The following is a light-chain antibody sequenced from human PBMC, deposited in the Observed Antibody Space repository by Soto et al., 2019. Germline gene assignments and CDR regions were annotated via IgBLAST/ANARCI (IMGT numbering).Light chain of an antibody. Sequence: EIVMTQSPATLSVSPGERATLSCRASQSVSTDLAWYQQKPGQAPRRLIYGASTRATGIPARFSGSGSGTEFTLTIHSLQSEDLAVYYCHQYNDWPRFTFGPGTKVDIK. CDR2: GAS. J-gene: IGKJ3*01. CDR3: HQYNDWPRFT. V-gene: IGKV3-15*01. CDR1: QSVSTD.